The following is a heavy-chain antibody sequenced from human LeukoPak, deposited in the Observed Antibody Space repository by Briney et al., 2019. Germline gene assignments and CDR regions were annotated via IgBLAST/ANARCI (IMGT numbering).Heavy chain of an antibody. D-gene: IGHD1-26*01. CDR2: IATAGDT. CDR1: GFTFSSYG. CDR3: ARGLTGGLDP. Sequence: GGPLRLSCAASGFTFSSYGMHWVRQATGKGLEWVSSIATAGDTYYPGSVKGRFTISRENAKNSLYLQMNSLRAGDTAVYYCARGLTGGLDPWGQGTLVTVSS. J-gene: IGHJ5*02. V-gene: IGHV3-13*04.